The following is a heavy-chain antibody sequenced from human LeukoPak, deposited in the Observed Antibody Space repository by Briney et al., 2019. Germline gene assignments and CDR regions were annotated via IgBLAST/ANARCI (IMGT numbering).Heavy chain of an antibody. Sequence: PGGSLRLSCAASGFTVSSNYMSWVRQAPGKGLEWVSAISGSGGSTYYADSVKGRFTISRDNSKNTLYLQMNSLRAEDTAVYYCAKDRRRYCSSTSCYPYYFDYWGQGTLVTVSS. CDR1: GFTVSSNY. J-gene: IGHJ4*02. CDR2: ISGSGGST. D-gene: IGHD2-2*01. CDR3: AKDRRRYCSSTSCYPYYFDY. V-gene: IGHV3-23*01.